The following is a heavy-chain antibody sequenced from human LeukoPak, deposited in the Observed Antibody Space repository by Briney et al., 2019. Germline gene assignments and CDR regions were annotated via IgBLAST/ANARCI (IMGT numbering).Heavy chain of an antibody. Sequence: GGSLRLSCTASGFTFSSYWIHWVRQAPGKGLVWVSHINSEGSSTTYADPVKGRFIISRDNAKSTLYLQMNSLSAADTAVYYCARDLAGSGYDGEFDNWGQGTLVTVSS. CDR3: ARDLAGSGYDGEFDN. D-gene: IGHD5-12*01. V-gene: IGHV3-74*01. CDR2: INSEGSST. CDR1: GFTFSSYW. J-gene: IGHJ4*02.